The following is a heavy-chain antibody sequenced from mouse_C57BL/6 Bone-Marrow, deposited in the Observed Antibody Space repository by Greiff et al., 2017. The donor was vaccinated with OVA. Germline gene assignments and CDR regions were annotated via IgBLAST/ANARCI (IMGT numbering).Heavy chain of an antibody. CDR2: ISNGGGST. CDR1: GFTFSDYY. J-gene: IGHJ1*03. Sequence: EVMLVESGGGLVQPGGSLKLSCAASGFTFSDYYMYWVRQTPGKRLEWVAYISNGGGSTYYPDTVKGRFTISRDNAKNTLYLQMSRLKSEDTDMFYCARHWRAGYFDVWGTGTTVTVSS. V-gene: IGHV5-12*01. CDR3: ARHWRAGYFDV.